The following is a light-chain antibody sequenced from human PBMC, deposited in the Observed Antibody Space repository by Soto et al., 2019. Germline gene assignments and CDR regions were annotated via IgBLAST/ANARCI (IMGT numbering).Light chain of an antibody. J-gene: IGKJ5*01. Sequence: EIVLTPSPATLSLSPGERATLSCRASQGVSSYLAWYQQKPGQAPRLLIYDASNRATGIPARFSGSGSGTDFTLTISSLEPEGFAVYYCQQRSNWPPTFGQGTRLEIK. CDR3: QQRSNWPPT. V-gene: IGKV3-11*01. CDR2: DAS. CDR1: QGVSSY.